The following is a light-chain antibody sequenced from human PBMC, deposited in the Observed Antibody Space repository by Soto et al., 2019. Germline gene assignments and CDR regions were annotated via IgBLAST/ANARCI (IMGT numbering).Light chain of an antibody. CDR2: GAS. CDR1: QSISVS. V-gene: IGKV1-5*01. J-gene: IGKJ3*01. Sequence: IDITQSAETLSATVGKTRCITFRASQSISVSLAWYQQKPGKAPNLLIYGASTLQGGVPSRFSGIGSGTEFTLTVSSLRPEDFATYCSQHYEKYSTFARGTKVDIK. CDR3: QHYEKYST.